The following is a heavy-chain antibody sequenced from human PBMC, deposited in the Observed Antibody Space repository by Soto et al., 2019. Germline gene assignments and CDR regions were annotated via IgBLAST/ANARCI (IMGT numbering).Heavy chain of an antibody. Sequence: EVQLLESGGGFIHPGGSLRLSCAASGFSFSSFAMNWVRQAPGKGLEWVSIISGSADSTCYADSVKGRFTISSDNSKSTLYLQINSLRAEDTAVYYCAKTRGAMIYAISVYGMDVWGQGTTVTVSS. CDR1: GFSFSSFA. CDR3: AKTRGAMIYAISVYGMDV. V-gene: IGHV3-23*01. CDR2: ISGSADST. D-gene: IGHD2-8*01. J-gene: IGHJ6*02.